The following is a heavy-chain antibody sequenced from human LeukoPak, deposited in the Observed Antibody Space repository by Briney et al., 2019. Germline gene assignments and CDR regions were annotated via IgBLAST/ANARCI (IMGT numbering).Heavy chain of an antibody. Sequence: GGSLRLSCAASGFTFSNYAMTWVRQAPGRGLEWVSGISGRGDNTYYADSVKGRFTISRDNSKNTLYLQMNSLRAEDTAVYYCAKDINWAPPRYFDYWGQGTLVAVPS. CDR1: GFTFSNYA. CDR2: ISGRGDNT. V-gene: IGHV3-23*01. J-gene: IGHJ4*02. CDR3: AKDINWAPPRYFDY. D-gene: IGHD1-14*01.